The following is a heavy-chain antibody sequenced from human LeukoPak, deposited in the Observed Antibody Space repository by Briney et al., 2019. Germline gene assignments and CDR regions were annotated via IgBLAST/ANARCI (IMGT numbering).Heavy chain of an antibody. CDR3: ARDKDSWDYGDFYDN. J-gene: IGHJ4*02. D-gene: IGHD4-17*01. Sequence: PGGSLRLSCAASGFAFSSYWMSWVRQAPGKGLEWVANIKQDGSEKYYVDSVKGRFTISRDDAKNSLFPQMNSLRVEDTAVYYCARDKDSWDYGDFYDNWGQGTLVTVSS. V-gene: IGHV3-7*01. CDR2: IKQDGSEK. CDR1: GFAFSSYW.